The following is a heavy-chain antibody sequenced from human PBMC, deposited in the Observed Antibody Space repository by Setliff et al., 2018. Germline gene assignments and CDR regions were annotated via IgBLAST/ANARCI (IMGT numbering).Heavy chain of an antibody. V-gene: IGHV3-15*01. CDR3: AREGRPPAYYFDY. Sequence: PGGSLRLSCEASGFSFSDSFMSWIRQAPGKGLEWVGRIKGKNDGLATDYAAPVKGRFTISRDDSKNTLYLQMNSLQTEDTAVYYCAREGRPPAYYFDYWGQGTLVTVSS. J-gene: IGHJ4*02. CDR2: IKGKNDGLAT. CDR1: GFSFSDSF.